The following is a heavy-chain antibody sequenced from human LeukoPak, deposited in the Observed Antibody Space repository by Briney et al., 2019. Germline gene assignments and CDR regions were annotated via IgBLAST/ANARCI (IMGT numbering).Heavy chain of an antibody. CDR1: GFTFGAHE. CDR2: ISESGTTT. V-gene: IGHV3-48*03. J-gene: IGHJ4*02. CDR3: VRDSYGSGREYWDY. Sequence: TGGSLRRSCAASGFTFGAHEMMWVRQAPGKGLDLVAFISESGTTTRYGDSVRGRVTISRDKVKDSVSLRMNGLTVEDAAVYYCVRDSYGSGREYWDYRGQGTLVTVSS. D-gene: IGHD3-10*01.